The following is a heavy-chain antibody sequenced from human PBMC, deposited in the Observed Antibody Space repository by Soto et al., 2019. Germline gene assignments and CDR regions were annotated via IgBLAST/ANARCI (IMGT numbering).Heavy chain of an antibody. V-gene: IGHV1-69*06. Sequence: SVKVSCKASGGTFSSYAISWVRQAPGQGLEWMGGIIPIFGTANYAQKFQGRVTITADKSTSTAYMELSSLRSEDTAVYYCARDRGYPGIAAAGIGYIDYWGQGTLVTVSS. J-gene: IGHJ4*02. D-gene: IGHD6-13*01. CDR3: ARDRGYPGIAAAGIGYIDY. CDR1: GGTFSSYA. CDR2: IIPIFGTA.